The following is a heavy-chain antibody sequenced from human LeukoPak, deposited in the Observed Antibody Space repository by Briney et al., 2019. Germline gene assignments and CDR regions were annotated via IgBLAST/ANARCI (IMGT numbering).Heavy chain of an antibody. J-gene: IGHJ3*02. V-gene: IGHV4-59*01. CDR1: GGSISSYY. D-gene: IGHD3-10*01. Sequence: PSETLSLTCTVSGGSISSYYWSWIRQPPGKGLEWIGYIYYSGSTNHNPSLKSRVTISVDASKNQFSLKLSSVTAADTAVYYCASGRLLWFGELDAFDIWGQGTMVTVSS. CDR2: IYYSGST. CDR3: ASGRLLWFGELDAFDI.